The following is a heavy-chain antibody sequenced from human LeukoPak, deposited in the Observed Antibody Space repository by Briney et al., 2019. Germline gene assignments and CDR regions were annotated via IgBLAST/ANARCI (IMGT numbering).Heavy chain of an antibody. CDR3: ASPGSVGDTGMPDY. CDR2: IKQDGSEK. V-gene: IGHV3-7*01. Sequence: GGSLRLSCAASGFIFSGYWMTWVRQVPGKGLEWVANIKQDGSEKYYVDSVKGRFTISRDNAKKSLYLHMNSLRAEDTAVYYCASPGSVGDTGMPDYWGQGTLVTVSS. J-gene: IGHJ4*02. CDR1: GFIFSGYW. D-gene: IGHD5-18*01.